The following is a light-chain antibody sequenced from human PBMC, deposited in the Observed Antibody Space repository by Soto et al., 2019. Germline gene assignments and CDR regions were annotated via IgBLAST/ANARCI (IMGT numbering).Light chain of an antibody. Sequence: EIVLTQSPATLSLSPGERATLSCRASQSVSSYLAWYQQKPGQAPRLLIYDASNRSTGIPARCSGSGYGTDFTLTISSLEPEDFAVYYCQQRSNWLWTFGQGTKVEIK. CDR3: QQRSNWLWT. CDR2: DAS. V-gene: IGKV3-11*01. J-gene: IGKJ1*01. CDR1: QSVSSY.